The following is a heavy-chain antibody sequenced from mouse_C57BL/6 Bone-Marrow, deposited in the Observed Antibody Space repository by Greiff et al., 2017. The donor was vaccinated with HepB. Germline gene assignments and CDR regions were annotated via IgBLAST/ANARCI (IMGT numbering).Heavy chain of an antibody. Sequence: VQLQQPGAELVKPGASVKLSCKASGYTFTSYWMHWVKQRPGQGLEWIGMIHPNSGSTNYNEKFKSKATLTVDKSSSTAYMQLSSLTSEDSAVYYCARTYYSKKGDGGGQGTTLTVSS. J-gene: IGHJ2*01. CDR1: GYTFTSYW. CDR2: IHPNSGST. D-gene: IGHD2-5*01. V-gene: IGHV1-64*01. CDR3: ARTYYSKKGDG.